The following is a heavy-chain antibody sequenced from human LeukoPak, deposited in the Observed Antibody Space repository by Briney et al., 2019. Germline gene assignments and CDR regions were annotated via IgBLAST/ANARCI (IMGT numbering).Heavy chain of an antibody. CDR1: GGSFSGYY. CDR2: INHSGST. Sequence: SETLSLTCAVYGGSFSGYYWSWIRQPPGKGLEWIGEINHSGSTNYNPSLKSRVTISVDTSKNQFSLKLSSVAAADTAVYYCARASTPHCSWYDYWGQGTLVTVSS. V-gene: IGHV4-34*01. J-gene: IGHJ4*02. D-gene: IGHD6-13*01. CDR3: ARASTPHCSWYDY.